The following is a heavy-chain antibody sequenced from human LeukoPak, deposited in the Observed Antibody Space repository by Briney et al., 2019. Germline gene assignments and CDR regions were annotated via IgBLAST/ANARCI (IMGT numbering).Heavy chain of an antibody. CDR1: GFTFSSYE. J-gene: IGHJ4*02. V-gene: IGHV3-48*03. Sequence: GGSLRLSCAASGFTFSSYEMNWVRQAPGKGLEWVSYINSPGTTMYYADSVKGRFTISRDNAKNSLYLQMNSLRAEDTAVYYCATLWDFWGQGTLVTVSS. D-gene: IGHD2-21*01. CDR2: INSPGTTM. CDR3: ATLWDF.